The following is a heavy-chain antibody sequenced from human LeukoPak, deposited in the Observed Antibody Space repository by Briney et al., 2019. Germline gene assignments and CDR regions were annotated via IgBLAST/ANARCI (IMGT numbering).Heavy chain of an antibody. J-gene: IGHJ4*02. V-gene: IGHV3-7*01. CDR2: IKQDGREK. CDR3: ARSGYSSSWGPDYFDY. D-gene: IGHD6-13*01. CDR1: GFTFSSYR. Sequence: QPGGSLRLSCAASGFTFSSYRMNWVRQAPGKGLEWVANIKQDGREKYYVDSVKGRFTISRDNAKNSLYLQMNSLRAEDTAVYYCARSGYSSSWGPDYFDYWGQGTLVTVSS.